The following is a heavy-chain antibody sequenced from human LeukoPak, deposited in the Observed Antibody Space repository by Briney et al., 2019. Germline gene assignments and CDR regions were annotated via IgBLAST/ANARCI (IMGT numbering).Heavy chain of an antibody. V-gene: IGHV3-23*01. D-gene: IGHD1-26*01. CDR1: GFTFSSYA. CDR3: AKDPSIGGAPGEDY. J-gene: IGHJ4*02. Sequence: PGGSLRLSCAASGFTFSSYAMSWVRQAPGKGLEWVSAISGSGGSTYYADSVKGRFTISRDNSKNTLYLQMNSLRAEDTAVYYCAKDPSIGGAPGEDYWGQGTLVTVSS. CDR2: ISGSGGST.